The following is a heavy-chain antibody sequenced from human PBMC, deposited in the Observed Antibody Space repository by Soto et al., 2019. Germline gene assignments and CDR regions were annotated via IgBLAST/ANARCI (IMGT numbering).Heavy chain of an antibody. Sequence: GGSLRLSCAASGFTFSNYAMDWVRQAPGEGPERLSAIAGGGGATHYADPVKGRFTISGDNSKNTLYLQMNSLRAEDTAVYYCAKRPTDFWSGYWTSDYWGQGTLVTVSS. D-gene: IGHD3-3*01. J-gene: IGHJ4*02. CDR1: GFTFSNYA. V-gene: IGHV3-23*01. CDR3: AKRPTDFWSGYWTSDY. CDR2: IAGGGGAT.